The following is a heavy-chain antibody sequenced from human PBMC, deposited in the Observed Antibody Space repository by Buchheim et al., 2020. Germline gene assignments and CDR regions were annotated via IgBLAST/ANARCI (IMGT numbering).Heavy chain of an antibody. CDR3: VRDRGRIFDY. CDR1: GDSVSSNSAA. V-gene: IGHV6-1*01. Sequence: QIQLQQSGPGLVKPSQTLSLTCTISGDSVSSNSAAWNWIRQSPSRGLEWLARTYYRSKWYYEYAVSVKSRLTINPDTSQSPFSLQLSSVTPEDTSVYYCVRDRGRIFDYWGQGTL. J-gene: IGHJ4*02. D-gene: IGHD3-16*01. CDR2: TYYRSKWYY.